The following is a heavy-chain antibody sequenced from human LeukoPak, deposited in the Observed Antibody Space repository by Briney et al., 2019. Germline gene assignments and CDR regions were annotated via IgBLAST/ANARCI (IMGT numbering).Heavy chain of an antibody. J-gene: IGHJ4*02. Sequence: ASVKVSCKASGYTFTGYYMHWVRQAPGQGLEWMGWINPNSGGTNYAQKFQGWVTMTRDTSISTAYMGLSRLRSDDTAVYYCARVSAMVKGSFDYWGQGTLVTVSS. CDR1: GYTFTGYY. V-gene: IGHV1-2*04. CDR2: INPNSGGT. D-gene: IGHD5-18*01. CDR3: ARVSAMVKGSFDY.